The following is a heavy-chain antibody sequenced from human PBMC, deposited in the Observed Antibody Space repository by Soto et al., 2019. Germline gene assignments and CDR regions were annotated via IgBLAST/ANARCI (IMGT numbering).Heavy chain of an antibody. V-gene: IGHV1-69*02. CDR1: GGTFSSYT. D-gene: IGHD4-17*01. CDR3: ARGAYAGDADFDY. J-gene: IGHJ4*02. CDR2: IIPLLGIA. Sequence: SVKVSCKASGGTFSSYTSSWVRQAPGQGLEWMGRIIPLLGIANYAQKFQGRVTITADKSTSTAYMELSSLRSEDTAVYYCARGAYAGDADFDYWGQGTLVTVSS.